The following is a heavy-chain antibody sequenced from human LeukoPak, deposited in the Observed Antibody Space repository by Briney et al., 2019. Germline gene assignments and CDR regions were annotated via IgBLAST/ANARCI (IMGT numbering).Heavy chain of an antibody. D-gene: IGHD3-3*01. CDR2: INSDGSSI. J-gene: IGHJ6*02. V-gene: IGHV3-74*01. Sequence: GGSLRLSCAASGFTFSSHWMHWVRQAPGKGLVWVSRINSDGSSISYADSVKGRFTISRDNAKNSLYLQMNSLRAEDTAVYYCASNGITIFGVVLYYYGMDVWGQGTTVTVSS. CDR1: GFTFSSHW. CDR3: ASNGITIFGVVLYYYGMDV.